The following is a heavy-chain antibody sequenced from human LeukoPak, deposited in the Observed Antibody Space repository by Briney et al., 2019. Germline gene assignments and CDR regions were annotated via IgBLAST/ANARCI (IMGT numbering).Heavy chain of an antibody. CDR1: GGSISSYY. CDR3: ARDPRDCSSTSCYTDAFDI. D-gene: IGHD2-2*02. CDR2: IYTSGST. J-gene: IGHJ3*02. Sequence: SETLSLTCTVSGGSISSYYWSWIRQPAGKGLEWIGRIYTSGSTNYNPSLKSRVTMSVDTSKNQFSLKLSSVTAADTAVYYCARDPRDCSSTSCYTDAFDIWGQGTMVTVSS. V-gene: IGHV4-4*07.